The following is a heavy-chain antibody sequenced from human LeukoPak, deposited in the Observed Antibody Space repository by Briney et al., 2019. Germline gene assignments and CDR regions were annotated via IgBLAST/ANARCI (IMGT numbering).Heavy chain of an antibody. J-gene: IGHJ5*02. CDR2: IYHSGST. CDR3: ARVGQWLGNWFDP. CDR1: GGSISSSNW. D-gene: IGHD6-19*01. Sequence: SETLSLTCAVSGGSISSSNWWSWVRQPPGKGLEWIGEIYHSGSTNYNPSLKSRVTISVDKSKNQFSLKLSSVTAADTAVYYCARVGQWLGNWFDPWGQGTLVTVSS. V-gene: IGHV4-4*02.